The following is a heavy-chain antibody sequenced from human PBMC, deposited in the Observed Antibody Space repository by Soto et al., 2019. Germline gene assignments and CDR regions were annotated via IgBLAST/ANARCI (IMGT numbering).Heavy chain of an antibody. J-gene: IGHJ5*02. CDR3: ARVDGGNSA. CDR2: IHRAGST. Sequence: EVQLVESGGGLVQPGGSLRLSCAASGFTVNNNYMTWVRQAPGTGLEWVSLIHRAGSTYYADSVKGRFTISRDISKNILYLQMNTLRPDDTAVYYCARVDGGNSAWGQGNLVTVSS. V-gene: IGHV3-66*01. CDR1: GFTVNNNY. D-gene: IGHD2-21*02.